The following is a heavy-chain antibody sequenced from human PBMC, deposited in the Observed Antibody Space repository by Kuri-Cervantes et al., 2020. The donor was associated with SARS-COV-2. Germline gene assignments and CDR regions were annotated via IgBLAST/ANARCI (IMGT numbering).Heavy chain of an antibody. D-gene: IGHD3-3*01. J-gene: IGHJ6*02. Sequence: GGSLRLSCAASGFTFSSYWMHWVRQAPGKGLVWVSRINSDGSSTSYADSVKGRFTIPRDNAKNTLYLQMNSLRAEDTAVYYCASGGPYYDFWSGLTYYYYYGMDVWGQGTTVTVSS. CDR1: GFTFSSYW. CDR2: INSDGSST. CDR3: ASGGPYYDFWSGLTYYYYYGMDV. V-gene: IGHV3-74*01.